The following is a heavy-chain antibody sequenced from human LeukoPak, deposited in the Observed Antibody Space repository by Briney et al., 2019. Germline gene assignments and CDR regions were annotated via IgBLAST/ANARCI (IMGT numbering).Heavy chain of an antibody. CDR1: GGTFSSYA. V-gene: IGHV1-46*01. D-gene: IGHD3-22*01. CDR3: ARETIVVVPSFDY. CDR2: INPSGGST. Sequence: ASVKVSCKASGGTFSSYAISWVRQAPGQGLEWMGIINPSGGSTSYAQKFQGRVTMTRDTSTSTVYMELSSLRSEDTAVYYCARETIVVVPSFDYWGQGTLVTVSS. J-gene: IGHJ4*02.